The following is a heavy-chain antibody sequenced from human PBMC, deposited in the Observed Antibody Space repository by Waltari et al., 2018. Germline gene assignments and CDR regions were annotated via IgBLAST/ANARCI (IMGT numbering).Heavy chain of an antibody. CDR1: GTHFHSYD. Sequence: QVQLVQSGAEVKKPGASVKVSCKASGTHFHSYDINWVRQATGQGLEWMGWNNHNRGNTGYAQKFQSRVTITRNTSISTAYMELSSLRSEDTAVYYCARGAVQDHWGQGTLVTVSS. D-gene: IGHD3-10*01. J-gene: IGHJ4*02. CDR3: ARGAVQDH. V-gene: IGHV1-8*03. CDR2: NNHNRGNT.